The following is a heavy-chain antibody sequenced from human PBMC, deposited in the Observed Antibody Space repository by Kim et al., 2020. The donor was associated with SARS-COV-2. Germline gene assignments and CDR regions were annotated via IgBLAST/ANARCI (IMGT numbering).Heavy chain of an antibody. CDR1: GFTFSDYA. CDR2: VSGRGDRT. V-gene: IGHV3-23*01. Sequence: GGSLRLSCAASGFTFSDYAMSWVRQTPGKGLEWVSAVSGRGDRTYYPDSVKGRFTISRDNSKNTVYLQMNNLRDEDTAVYYCARERTSSGYFDYCGQGTLVTVSS. CDR3: ARERTSSGYFDY. J-gene: IGHJ4*02.